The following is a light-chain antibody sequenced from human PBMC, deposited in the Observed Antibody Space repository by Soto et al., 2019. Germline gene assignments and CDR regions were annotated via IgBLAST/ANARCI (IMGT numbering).Light chain of an antibody. CDR3: CGYAKSSTLF. V-gene: IGLV2-23*01. CDR2: EGS. CDR1: SSDVGSYNL. Sequence: QSALTQPASVSGSPGQSITISCTGTSSDVGSYNLVSWYQQHPGKAPKLMIYEGSKRPSGVSNRFSGSKSSNTASLTISGLQAGDEDEYYGCGYAKSSTLFFGGGTKLTVL. J-gene: IGLJ2*01.